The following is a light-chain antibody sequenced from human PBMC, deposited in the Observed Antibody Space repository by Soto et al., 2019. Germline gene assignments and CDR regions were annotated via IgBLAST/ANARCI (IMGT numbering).Light chain of an antibody. CDR3: LRDGSVPDT. CDR2: GAS. J-gene: IGKJ2*01. V-gene: IGKV3-20*01. Sequence: EIVLTQSPGTLSLSPGERATLSCRASQSVSSSYLAWYQQKPGQAPRPLIYGASSRATGIPDRFSGSGCGTGVPLPISRLERDGCAVYSCLRDGSVPDTFGQGTKLAIE. CDR1: QSVSSSY.